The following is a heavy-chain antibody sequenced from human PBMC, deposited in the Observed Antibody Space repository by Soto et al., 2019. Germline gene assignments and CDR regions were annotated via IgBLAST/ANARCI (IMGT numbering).Heavy chain of an antibody. V-gene: IGHV3-23*01. Sequence: DVQLWESGGGLVQPGGSLRLSCVASGFSFSSYAMSWVRQAPGKGLEWVSVISGSDGSTYYADFVKGRFTISRDNSKNTLYLQMNSLRVEDTAVYYCAKDRERDAWYEDYWGQGTLVTVSS. D-gene: IGHD6-13*01. J-gene: IGHJ4*02. CDR3: AKDRERDAWYEDY. CDR1: GFSFSSYA. CDR2: ISGSDGST.